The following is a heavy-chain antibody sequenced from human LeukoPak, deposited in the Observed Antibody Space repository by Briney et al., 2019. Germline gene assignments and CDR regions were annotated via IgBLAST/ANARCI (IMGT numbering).Heavy chain of an antibody. V-gene: IGHV4-39*01. CDR1: GGSISSSSYY. CDR2: IYYSGST. J-gene: IGHJ5*02. CDR3: ARQAVGYCSSTSCPADYNWFDP. D-gene: IGHD2-2*01. Sequence: SETLSLTCTVSGGSISSSSYYWSWIRQPPGKGLEWIGSIYYSGSTYYNPSLKGRVTISVDTSKNQFSLKLSSVTAADTAVYYCARQAVGYCSSTSCPADYNWFDPWGQGTLVTVSS.